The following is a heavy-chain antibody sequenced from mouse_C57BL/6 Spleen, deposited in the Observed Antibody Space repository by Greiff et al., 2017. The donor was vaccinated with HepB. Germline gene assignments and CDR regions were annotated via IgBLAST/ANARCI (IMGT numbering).Heavy chain of an antibody. V-gene: IGHV1-61*01. CDR1: GYTFTSYW. Sequence: VQLQQPGAELVRPGSSVKLSCKASGYTFTSYWMDWVKQRPGQGLEWIGNIYPSDSETHYNQKFKDKATLTVDKSSSTAYMQLSSLTSEDSAVYYCARCGDGYPDYWGQGTSVTVSS. D-gene: IGHD2-3*01. J-gene: IGHJ4*01. CDR3: ARCGDGYPDY. CDR2: IYPSDSET.